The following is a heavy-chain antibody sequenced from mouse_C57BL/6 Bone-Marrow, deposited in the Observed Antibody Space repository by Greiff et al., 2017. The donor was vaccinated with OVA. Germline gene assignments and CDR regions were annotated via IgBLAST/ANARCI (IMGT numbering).Heavy chain of an antibody. V-gene: IGHV5-17*01. D-gene: IGHD5-1*01. Sequence: EVKLMESGGGLVKPGGSLKLSCAASGFTFSDYGMHWVRQAPEKGLEWVAYISSGSSTINYADTVKGRFTISRDNAKNTLFLQMNSLRSEDTAMYYCARESTGASYAMDYWGQGTSVTVAS. CDR2: ISSGSSTI. CDR1: GFTFSDYG. J-gene: IGHJ4*01. CDR3: ARESTGASYAMDY.